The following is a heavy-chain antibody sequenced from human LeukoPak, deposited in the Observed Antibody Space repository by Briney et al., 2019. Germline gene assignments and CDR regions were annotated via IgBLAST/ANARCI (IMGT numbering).Heavy chain of an antibody. CDR3: ARGPPGRYYYYYYMDV. J-gene: IGHJ6*03. CDR1: GGSISSYY. D-gene: IGHD2-8*02. Sequence: SETLSLTCTVSGGSISSYYWSWIRQPPGKGLEWIGYIYYSGSTNCNPSLKSRVIISLDTSKNQFSLKLSSVTAADTAVYYCARGPPGRYYYYYYMDVWGKGTTVTVSS. CDR2: IYYSGST. V-gene: IGHV4-59*01.